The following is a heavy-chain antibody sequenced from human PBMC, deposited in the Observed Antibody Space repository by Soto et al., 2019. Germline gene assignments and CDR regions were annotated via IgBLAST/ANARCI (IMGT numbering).Heavy chain of an antibody. CDR2: MKHDGSEK. Sequence: GGSLRLSCAASGFTFSSYWMSWVRQAPGKGLEWVANMKHDGSEKYYVDSVKGRFTISRDNGQSSLYLQMNSLRAEDTAIYYCARDLSPGGTWLRSLFDFWGQGSLVTVSS. J-gene: IGHJ4*02. CDR3: ARDLSPGGTWLRSLFDF. CDR1: GFTFSSYW. V-gene: IGHV3-7*01. D-gene: IGHD3-16*01.